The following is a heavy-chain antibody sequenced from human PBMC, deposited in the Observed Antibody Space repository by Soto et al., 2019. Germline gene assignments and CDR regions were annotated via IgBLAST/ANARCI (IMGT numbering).Heavy chain of an antibody. CDR1: GGSISSGGYY. D-gene: IGHD1-26*01. CDR2: LYYSGST. Sequence: QVQLQESGPGLVKPSQTLSLTCTVSGGSISSGGYYWSWLRQHPRKDLEWIGYLYYSGSTYYNPSLKCRVTISVDPSKNQFSLKLSSVTAADAAVYYFASGTEVSPSWEVWGQGTTGTVSS. J-gene: IGHJ6*02. V-gene: IGHV4-31*03. CDR3: ASGTEVSPSWEV.